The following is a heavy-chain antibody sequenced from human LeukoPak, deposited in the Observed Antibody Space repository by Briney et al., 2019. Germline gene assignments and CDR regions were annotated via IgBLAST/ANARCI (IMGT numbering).Heavy chain of an antibody. V-gene: IGHV3-21*01. CDR3: ARGPTMKMDV. J-gene: IGHJ6*04. Sequence: GGSLRLSCAASGFTFSSYSMNWVRQAPGKGLEWVSSISSSSRNIYYADSVKGRFTISRDNAKNSLYLQMNSLRAEDTAVYYCARGPTMKMDVWGKGTTVTVSS. D-gene: IGHD3-22*01. CDR1: GFTFSSYS. CDR2: ISSSSRNI.